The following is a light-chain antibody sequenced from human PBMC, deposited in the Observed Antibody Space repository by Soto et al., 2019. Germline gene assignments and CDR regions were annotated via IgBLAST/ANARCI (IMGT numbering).Light chain of an antibody. J-gene: IGKJ1*01. CDR3: QEYGSSRT. CDR2: AAS. Sequence: EIVLTQSPGTLSLSPGEIATLSCRASQSVSTNYLAWYQQRPGQAPRLLISAASNRATGIPDRFSGGGSGTDFTLTIRSLEPEDFAVYYCQEYGSSRTFGQGTRVEIK. CDR1: QSVSTNY. V-gene: IGKV3-20*01.